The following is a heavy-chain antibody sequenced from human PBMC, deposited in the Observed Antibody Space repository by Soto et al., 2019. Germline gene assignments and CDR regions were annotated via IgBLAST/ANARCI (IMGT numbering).Heavy chain of an antibody. D-gene: IGHD1-26*01. V-gene: IGHV1-24*01. J-gene: IGHJ4*02. CDR2: FDPEEGER. CDR1: GDSVTELY. Sequence: QVRLLQSGADVKKPGASVKVSCKVSGDSVTELYMHWVRQAPGKGLEWMGGFDPEEGERIYTQNFQGRVVMTEDASTNTAYLELRRLRSEDTAVYYCTTVNVWAQPYFDDWGQGTLVNVSS. CDR3: TTVNVWAQPYFDD.